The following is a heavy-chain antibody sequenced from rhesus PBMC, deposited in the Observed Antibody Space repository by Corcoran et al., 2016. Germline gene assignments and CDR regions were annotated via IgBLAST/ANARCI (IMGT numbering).Heavy chain of an antibody. CDR2: INPSNGNT. V-gene: IGHV1S9*01. CDR3: TRDRNYGGLDS. D-gene: IGHD1-26*01. CDR1: GYTCTSNY. Sequence: QVQLVQSGAEVKKPGASVKLSCKAAGYTCTSNYIHWVRQAPGQVLGWIGWINPSNGNTGYAQKFQGRVTMTRDTSTSTAYMELSSLRSEDTAVYYCTRDRNYGGLDSWGQGVVVTVSS. J-gene: IGHJ6*01.